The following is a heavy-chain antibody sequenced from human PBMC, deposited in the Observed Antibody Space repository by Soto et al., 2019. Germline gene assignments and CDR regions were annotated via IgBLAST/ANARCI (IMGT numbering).Heavy chain of an antibody. CDR3: ARVRKSSGWRDAFDI. CDR2: IYYSGST. CDR1: GGSISSGDYY. D-gene: IGHD6-19*01. Sequence: SETLSLTCTVSGGSISSGDYYWSWIRQPPGKGLEWIGYIYYSGSTYYNPSLKSRVTISVDTSKNQFSLKLSSVTAADTAVYYCARVRKSSGWRDAFDIWGQGTMVTVSS. J-gene: IGHJ3*02. V-gene: IGHV4-30-4*01.